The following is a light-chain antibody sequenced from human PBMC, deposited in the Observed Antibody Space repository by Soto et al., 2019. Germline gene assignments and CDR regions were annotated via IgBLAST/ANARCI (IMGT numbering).Light chain of an antibody. CDR3: QQRTNWPV. J-gene: IGKJ3*01. Sequence: EIVLTQSPATLSLSPGERATLSCRASQSVSSYLAWYQQKPGQAPRLLIYDASNRATGIPARFSGSGSGTDFTLTISILEPEDLAVYYCQQRTNWPVFGPGTKVDIK. CDR2: DAS. CDR1: QSVSSY. V-gene: IGKV3-11*01.